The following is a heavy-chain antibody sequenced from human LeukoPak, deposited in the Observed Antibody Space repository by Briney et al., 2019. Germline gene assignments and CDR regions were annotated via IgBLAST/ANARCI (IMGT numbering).Heavy chain of an antibody. D-gene: IGHD3-9*01. CDR2: IKQDGSEK. Sequence: PGGSLRLSCAASGFTFSSYWMSWVRQAPGKGLEWVANIKQDGSEKYYVDSVKGRLTISRDNAKNSLYLQMNSLRAEDTAVYCCARGGLLRYFDWLLFDAYYFDYWGQGTLVTVSS. CDR1: GFTFSSYW. J-gene: IGHJ4*02. CDR3: ARGGLLRYFDWLLFDAYYFDY. V-gene: IGHV3-7*03.